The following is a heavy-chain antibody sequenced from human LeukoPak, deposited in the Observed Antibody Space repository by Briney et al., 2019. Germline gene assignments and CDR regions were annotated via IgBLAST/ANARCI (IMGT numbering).Heavy chain of an antibody. CDR1: GYTFTSYG. V-gene: IGHV1-18*01. CDR2: ISAYNGNT. Sequence: GASVKVSCKASGYTFTSYGISGVGQAPGQGLEWMGWISAYNGNTNYAQKLQGRVTMTTDTSTSTAYMELRSLRSDDTAVYYCATQYSSGWYMDYWGQGTLVTVSS. D-gene: IGHD6-19*01. J-gene: IGHJ4*02. CDR3: ATQYSSGWYMDY.